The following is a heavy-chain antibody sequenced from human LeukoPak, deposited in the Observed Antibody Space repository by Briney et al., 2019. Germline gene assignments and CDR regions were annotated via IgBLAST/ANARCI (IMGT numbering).Heavy chain of an antibody. CDR1: GGSISSSSYY. CDR3: ARDLYYYDSSGYYYVGYFDY. Sequence: SETLSLTCTVSGGSISSSSYYWGWIRQPPGKGLEWIGSIYYSGSTYYNPSLKSRVTISVDTSKNQFSLKLSSVTAADTAVYYCARDLYYYDSSGYYYVGYFDYWGQGTLVTVSS. CDR2: IYYSGST. D-gene: IGHD3-22*01. J-gene: IGHJ4*02. V-gene: IGHV4-39*07.